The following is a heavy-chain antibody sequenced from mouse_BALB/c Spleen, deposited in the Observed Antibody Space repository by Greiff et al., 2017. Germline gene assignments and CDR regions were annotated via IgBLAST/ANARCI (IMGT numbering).Heavy chain of an antibody. CDR3: ARTTVVENYAMDY. Sequence: EVQGVESGGGLVQPGGSLRLSCATSGFTFTDYYMSWVRQPPGKALEWLGFIRNKANGYTTEYSASVKGRFTISRDNSQSILYLQMNTLRAEDSATYYCARTTVVENYAMDYWGQGTSVTVSS. CDR2: IRNKANGYTT. J-gene: IGHJ4*01. V-gene: IGHV7-3*02. CDR1: GFTFTDYY. D-gene: IGHD1-1*01.